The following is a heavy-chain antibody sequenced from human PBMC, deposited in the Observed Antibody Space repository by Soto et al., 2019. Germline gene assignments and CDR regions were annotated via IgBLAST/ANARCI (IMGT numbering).Heavy chain of an antibody. CDR1: GYTFTSYG. CDR2: ISAYNGNT. Sequence: ASVKVSCKAAGYTFTSYGISCVLQAPLQGLEWMGCISAYNGNTNYAQKLQGRVTMTTDTSTSTAYMELRSLRSDDTAVYYCARGGDTSWFDPWGQGTLVTVSS. J-gene: IGHJ5*02. D-gene: IGHD1-26*01. CDR3: ARGGDTSWFDP. V-gene: IGHV1-18*04.